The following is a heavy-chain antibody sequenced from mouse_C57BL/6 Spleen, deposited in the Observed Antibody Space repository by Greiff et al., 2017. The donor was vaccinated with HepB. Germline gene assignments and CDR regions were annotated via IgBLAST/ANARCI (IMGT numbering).Heavy chain of an antibody. CDR2: IDPSDSET. J-gene: IGHJ4*01. Sequence: QVQLQQPGAELVRPGSSVKLSCKASGYTFTSYWMHWVKQRPIQGLEWIGNIDPSDSETHYNQKFKDKATLTVDKSSSTAYMQLSSLTSEDSAVYYCARGGITTPVAEYAMDYWGQGTSVTVSS. D-gene: IGHD1-1*01. CDR3: ARGGITTPVAEYAMDY. V-gene: IGHV1-52*01. CDR1: GYTFTSYW.